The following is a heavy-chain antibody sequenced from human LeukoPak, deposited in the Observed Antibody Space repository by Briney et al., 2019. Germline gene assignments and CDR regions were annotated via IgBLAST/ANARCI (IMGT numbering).Heavy chain of an antibody. V-gene: IGHV3-49*04. Sequence: GGSLRLSRTTSGFTFTDYTINWVRQAPRKGLGWDSLVRTKAYGGETAYAASAKGRFIILRDDSKTIDFLQMISLKTEAAAIYYCARGGRHDGVTTHDIDYWGQGTLVTVSS. D-gene: IGHD2-21*02. CDR2: VRTKAYGGET. J-gene: IGHJ4*02. CDR3: ARGGRHDGVTTHDIDY. CDR1: GFTFTDYT.